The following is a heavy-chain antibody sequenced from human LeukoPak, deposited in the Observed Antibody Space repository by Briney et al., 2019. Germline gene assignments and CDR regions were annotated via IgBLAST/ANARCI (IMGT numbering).Heavy chain of an antibody. CDR3: ARGYYGSGSYRPPHFDY. J-gene: IGHJ4*02. Sequence: PGRSLRLSCAASGVTFSSFAMHWVRQAPGKGLEWVAVISYHGRDTYYADSVKGRFTISRENAKNSLYLQMNSLRAEDTAVYYCARGYYGSGSYRPPHFDYWGQGTLVTVSS. CDR2: ISYHGRDT. CDR1: GVTFSSFA. V-gene: IGHV3-30*14. D-gene: IGHD3-10*01.